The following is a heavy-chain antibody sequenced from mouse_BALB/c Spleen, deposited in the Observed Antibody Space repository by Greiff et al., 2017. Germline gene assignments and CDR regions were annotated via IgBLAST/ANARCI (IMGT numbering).Heavy chain of an antibody. Sequence: VQLKESGGGLVKPGGSLKLSCAASGFAFSSYDMSWVRQTPEKRLEWVAYISSGGGSTYYPDTVKGRFTISRDNAKNTLYLQMSSLKSEDTAMYYCATQGLTGTGFAYWGQGTLVTVSA. V-gene: IGHV5-12-1*01. CDR1: GFAFSSYD. CDR2: ISSGGGST. J-gene: IGHJ3*01. D-gene: IGHD4-1*01. CDR3: ATQGLTGTGFAY.